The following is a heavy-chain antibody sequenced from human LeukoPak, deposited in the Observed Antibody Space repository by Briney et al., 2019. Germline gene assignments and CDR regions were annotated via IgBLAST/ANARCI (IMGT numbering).Heavy chain of an antibody. CDR3: ARSCSSTSCYGL. Sequence: GGPLSPSFEPSEFTSSSYSMNWFAKPPGKGREWFSSISSSSSYIYYADSVKGRFTISRDNAKNSLYLQMNSLRAEDTAVYYCARSCSSTSCYGLWGQGTLVTVSS. J-gene: IGHJ4*02. CDR2: ISSSSSYI. V-gene: IGHV3-21*01. D-gene: IGHD2-2*01. CDR1: EFTSSSYS.